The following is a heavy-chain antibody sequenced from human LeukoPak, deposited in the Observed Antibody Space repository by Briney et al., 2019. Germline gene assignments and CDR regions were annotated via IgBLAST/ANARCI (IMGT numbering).Heavy chain of an antibody. Sequence: SVKVSCKASGGTFSSYAISWVRQAPGQGLEWMGGIIPIFGTANYAQKFQGRVTITADESTSTAYMELSSLRSEDTAVYYCARDRVQLWLSGNFDYWGQGTLVTVFS. CDR1: GGTFSSYA. CDR2: IIPIFGTA. J-gene: IGHJ4*02. D-gene: IGHD5-18*01. CDR3: ARDRVQLWLSGNFDY. V-gene: IGHV1-69*01.